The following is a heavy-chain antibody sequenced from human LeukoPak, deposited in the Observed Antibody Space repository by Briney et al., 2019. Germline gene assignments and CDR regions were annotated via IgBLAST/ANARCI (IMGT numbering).Heavy chain of an antibody. J-gene: IGHJ4*02. V-gene: IGHV3-7*01. Sequence: GESLRLSCAASGFTFSSYWMSWVSQAPGKGLEWVANIKGDGSEKYYVDSVKGRFTISRDNAKNSLYLQMNSLRAEDTAVYYCASPAKYSDTWYFDYWGQGTLVTVSS. CDR1: GFTFSSYW. CDR2: IKGDGSEK. CDR3: ASPAKYSDTWYFDY. D-gene: IGHD6-6*01.